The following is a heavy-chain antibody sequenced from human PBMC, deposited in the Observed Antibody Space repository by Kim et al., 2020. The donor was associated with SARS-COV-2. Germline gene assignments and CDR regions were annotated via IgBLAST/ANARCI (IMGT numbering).Heavy chain of an antibody. V-gene: IGHV3-11*04. J-gene: IGHJ3*02. CDR3: ARDLVAAFDI. D-gene: IGHD5-12*01. CDR2: TI. Sequence: TIYHAASVKGRFTISRDKDKNSLYLQMNSLRDEDTAVYYCARDLVAAFDIWGQGTMVTVSS.